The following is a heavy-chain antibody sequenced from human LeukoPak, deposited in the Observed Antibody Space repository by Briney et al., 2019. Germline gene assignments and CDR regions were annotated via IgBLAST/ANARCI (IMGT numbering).Heavy chain of an antibody. CDR3: ATNWFDP. Sequence: GRSLRLSCAASGFTFDDYAMHWVRQAPGKGLEWVSGISWNSGSIGYADSVKGRFTISRDNAKNSLYLQMNSLRAEDTALYYCATNWFDPWGQGTLVTVSS. J-gene: IGHJ5*02. CDR2: ISWNSGSI. V-gene: IGHV3-9*01. CDR1: GFTFDDYA.